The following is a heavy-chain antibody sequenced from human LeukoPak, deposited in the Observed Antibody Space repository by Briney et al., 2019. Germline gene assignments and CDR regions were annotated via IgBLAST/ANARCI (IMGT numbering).Heavy chain of an antibody. CDR1: SGSFSGYY. Sequence: KPSETLSLTCAVYSGSFSGYYWSWIRQPPGKGLEWIGEINHSGSTIYNPSLKSRVTISVDTYKNQFSLKLSSVTAADTAVYYCVREGLYDSGGYYYGGYFDYWGQATLVTVSS. D-gene: IGHD3-22*01. CDR2: INHSGST. CDR3: VREGLYDSGGYYYGGYFDY. J-gene: IGHJ4*02. V-gene: IGHV4-34*01.